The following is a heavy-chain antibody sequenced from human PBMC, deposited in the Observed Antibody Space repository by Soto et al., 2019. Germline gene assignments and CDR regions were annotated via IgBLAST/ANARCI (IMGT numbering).Heavy chain of an antibody. CDR1: GGSISSGGYY. V-gene: IGHV4-31*03. CDR2: IYYSGST. CDR3: ARGPMVRGVGPFYYFDY. D-gene: IGHD3-10*01. Sequence: SETLSLTCTVSGGSISSGGYYWSWIRQHPGKGLEWIGYIYYSGSTYYNPSLKSRVTISVDTSKNQFSLKLSSVTAADTAVYYCARGPMVRGVGPFYYFDYWGQGTLVTVSS. J-gene: IGHJ4*02.